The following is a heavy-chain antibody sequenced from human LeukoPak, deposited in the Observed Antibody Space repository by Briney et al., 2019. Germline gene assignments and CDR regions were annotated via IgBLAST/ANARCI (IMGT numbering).Heavy chain of an antibody. D-gene: IGHD4-17*01. CDR2: IYYSGST. CDR1: GGSISSYY. CDR3: ARGHDYGDYGN. J-gene: IGHJ4*02. V-gene: IGHV4-59*01. Sequence: SETLSLTCTVSGGSISSYYRSWIRQPPGKGLEWIGYIYYSGSTNYNPPLKSRVTISVDTSKNQFSLELSSVSAADTAVYYCARGHDYGDYGNWGQGTLVTVSS.